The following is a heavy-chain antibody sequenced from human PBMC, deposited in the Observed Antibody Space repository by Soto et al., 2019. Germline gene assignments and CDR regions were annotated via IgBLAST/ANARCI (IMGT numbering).Heavy chain of an antibody. V-gene: IGHV3-21*01. D-gene: IGHD2-15*01. CDR3: ARDREFCSGGSCYGDSFDY. CDR2: TSSSGTYT. Sequence: EVQLVESGGGLVKPGGSLRLSCAASGFTFNTYNMNWVRQAPGKGLEWVSSTSSSGTYTYYADSVKGRFTISRDNAKNSLYLQMNSRAAEDTAVYYCARDREFCSGGSCYGDSFDYWGQGTLVTVSS. J-gene: IGHJ4*02. CDR1: GFTFNTYN.